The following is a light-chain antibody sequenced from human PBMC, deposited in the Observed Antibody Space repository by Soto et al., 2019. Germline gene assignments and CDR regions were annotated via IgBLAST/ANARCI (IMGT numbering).Light chain of an antibody. J-gene: IGLJ1*01. CDR3: SSYTSISTRLYV. CDR2: DVS. Sequence: QSVLTQPDSVSGSPGQSITISCTGTSSDVGGYNYVSWYQQHPGKAPKLMIYDVSNRPSGVSNRFSGSKSGNTASLTISGLQAEDEADYYCSSYTSISTRLYVFGTGTKVTVL. V-gene: IGLV2-14*01. CDR1: SSDVGGYNY.